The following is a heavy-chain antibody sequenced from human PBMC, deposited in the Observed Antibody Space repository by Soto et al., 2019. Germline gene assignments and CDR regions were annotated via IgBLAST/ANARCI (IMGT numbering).Heavy chain of an antibody. CDR2: ISCCGGST. V-gene: IGHV3-23*01. CDR3: AKADGEQWLIPHLDN. CDR1: GFNFKKFA. Sequence: VRLSCEASGFNFKKFAMGWVRQAPGEGLEWVSGISCCGGSTFYADSVKGRFSLARDDSKNTLSLQLNSLRVEDTAHYYCAKADGEQWLIPHLDNWGQGTQVTVSS. J-gene: IGHJ1*01. D-gene: IGHD6-19*01.